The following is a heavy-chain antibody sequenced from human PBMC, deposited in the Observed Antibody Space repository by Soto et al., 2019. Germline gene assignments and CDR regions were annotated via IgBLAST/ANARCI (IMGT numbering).Heavy chain of an antibody. CDR1: GFTFSSYA. D-gene: IGHD3-22*01. CDR2: ISGSGGST. CDR3: AKPNYYDSSGYYYVGGPFDY. J-gene: IGHJ4*02. Sequence: GGSLRLSCAASGFTFSSYAMSWVRHAPGKGLEWVSAISGSGGSTYYADSVKGRFTISRDNSKNTLYLQMNSLRAEDTAVYYCAKPNYYDSSGYYYVGGPFDYWGQGTLVTVSS. V-gene: IGHV3-23*01.